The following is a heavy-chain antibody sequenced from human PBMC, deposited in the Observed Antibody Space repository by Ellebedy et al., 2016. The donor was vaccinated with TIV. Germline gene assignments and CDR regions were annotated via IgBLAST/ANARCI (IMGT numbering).Heavy chain of an antibody. V-gene: IGHV3-21*01. CDR3: ARDHLGTAIPYDY. CDR2: INSSSSYI. J-gene: IGHJ4*02. D-gene: IGHD2-21*02. Sequence: PGGSLRLSCAASGFTFSSYSMNCVRTAPGKGLEWVSSINSSSSYIYYADSVKGRFTISRDNAKNSLYLQMNSLRAEDTAVYYCARDHLGTAIPYDYWGQGTLVTVSS. CDR1: GFTFSSYS.